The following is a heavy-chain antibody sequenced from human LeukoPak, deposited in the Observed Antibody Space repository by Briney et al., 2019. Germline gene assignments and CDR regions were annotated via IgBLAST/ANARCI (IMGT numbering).Heavy chain of an antibody. CDR1: GFTFSSYS. Sequence: PGGSLRLSCAASGFTFSSYSMNWVRQAPGKGLEWVSSISSSSSYIYYADSVKGRFTISRDNAKNSLYLQMNSLRAEDTALYSCARDKSRAAAGDAFDIWGQGTRVTVSS. V-gene: IGHV3-21*04. CDR3: ARDKSRAAAGDAFDI. CDR2: ISSSSSYI. D-gene: IGHD6-13*01. J-gene: IGHJ3*02.